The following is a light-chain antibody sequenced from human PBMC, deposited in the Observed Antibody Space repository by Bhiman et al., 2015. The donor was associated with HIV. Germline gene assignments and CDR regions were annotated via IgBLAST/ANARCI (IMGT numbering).Light chain of an antibody. CDR2: EVH. CDR3: SAFAGRSYV. V-gene: IGLV2-23*02. Sequence: QSALTQPASVSGSPGQSITISCTGTSSDVGAYDLVSWYQHHPGKAPKLIIYEVHKRPSGVPDRFFGSKSGNTASLTVSGLHTEDEADYYCSAFAGRSYVFGTGTTVTVL. CDR1: SSDVGAYDL. J-gene: IGLJ1*01.